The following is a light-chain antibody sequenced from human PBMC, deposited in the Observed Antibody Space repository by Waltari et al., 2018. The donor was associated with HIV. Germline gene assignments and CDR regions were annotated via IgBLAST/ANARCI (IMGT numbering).Light chain of an antibody. J-gene: IGKJ2*01. CDR3: QQYNSHSYT. Sequence: DVQMTQSPSTLSASVGDTVTITCRASQIIHNWLAWSQQKPGKPPKLLIYKTSYLESGVPSRFSGSGSGADFTLTIDGLQPDDFATYYCQQYNSHSYTFGQGTKVDVK. CDR1: QIIHNW. CDR2: KTS. V-gene: IGKV1-5*03.